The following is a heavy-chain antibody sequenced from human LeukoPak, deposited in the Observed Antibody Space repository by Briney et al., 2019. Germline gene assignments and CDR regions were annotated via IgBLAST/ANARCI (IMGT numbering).Heavy chain of an antibody. Sequence: VGSLRLSCVASGFPFRSYAMTWVRQTPGKGLESVSVITDDEDTYYADSVKGRFTISRDNSQNTVFLQMNSLRVEDTAVYYCAKVDYWSPENYFDSWGQGTLVTVSS. CDR2: ITDDEDT. V-gene: IGHV3-23*01. CDR3: AKVDYWSPENYFDS. J-gene: IGHJ4*02. D-gene: IGHD1-1*01. CDR1: GFPFRSYA.